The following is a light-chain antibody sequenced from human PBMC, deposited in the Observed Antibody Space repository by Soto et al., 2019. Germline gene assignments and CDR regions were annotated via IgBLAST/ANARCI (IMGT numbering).Light chain of an antibody. CDR1: QSVSNNY. Sequence: EIVMTQSPATLSVSPGERATLSCRASQSVSNNYLAWYQQKPGQAPRLLIYGASNRATGIPDRFSGSGSGTDFTLTISRLEPEDFAVYFCQHYSSQTFGQGTKVDIK. CDR2: GAS. CDR3: QHYSSQT. V-gene: IGKV3-20*01. J-gene: IGKJ1*01.